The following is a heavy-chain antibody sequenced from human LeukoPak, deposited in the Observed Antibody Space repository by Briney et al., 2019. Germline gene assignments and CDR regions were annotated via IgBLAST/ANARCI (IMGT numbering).Heavy chain of an antibody. CDR1: GGAFSGYY. CDR3: ARYSSSYGMDV. D-gene: IGHD6-6*01. V-gene: IGHV4-34*01. Sequence: PSETLSLTCAVYGGAFSGYYWSWIPQPPGKGLEWIGEINHSGSTNYNPSLKSRVTISVDMSKNQFSLKLSSVTAADTAVHYCARYSSSYGMDVWGQGTTVTVSS. CDR2: INHSGST. J-gene: IGHJ6*02.